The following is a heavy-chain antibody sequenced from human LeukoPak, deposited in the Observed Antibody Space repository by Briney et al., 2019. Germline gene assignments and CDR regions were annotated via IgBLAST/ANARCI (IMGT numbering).Heavy chain of an antibody. Sequence: PGGSLRLSCAASGFTFSSYGMHWVRQAPGKGLEWVAVIPYDGSNKYYADSVKGRFTISRDNSKNTLYLQMNSLRAEDTAVYYCAKAVGMIVPPDYWGQGTLVTVSS. V-gene: IGHV3-30*18. D-gene: IGHD3-22*01. CDR3: AKAVGMIVPPDY. J-gene: IGHJ4*02. CDR1: GFTFSSYG. CDR2: IPYDGSNK.